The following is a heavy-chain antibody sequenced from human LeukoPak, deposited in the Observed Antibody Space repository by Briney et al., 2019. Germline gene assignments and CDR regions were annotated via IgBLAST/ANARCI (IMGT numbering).Heavy chain of an antibody. J-gene: IGHJ4*02. Sequence: GGSLRLSCAASGFTFSSYEMNWVRQAPGKGLEWVSYISSSGSTIYYADSVKGRFTISRDNAKNSLYLQMNSLRAEDTALYYRARGGSYGGYHSYWGQGTLVTVSS. CDR1: GFTFSSYE. D-gene: IGHD4-23*01. V-gene: IGHV3-48*03. CDR3: ARGGSYGGYHSY. CDR2: ISSSGSTI.